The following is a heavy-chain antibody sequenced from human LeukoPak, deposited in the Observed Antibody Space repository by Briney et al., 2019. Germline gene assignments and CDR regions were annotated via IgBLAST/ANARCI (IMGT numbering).Heavy chain of an antibody. J-gene: IGHJ4*02. CDR2: IYPGDSDT. V-gene: IGHV5-51*01. Sequence: GESLKISCKGSGYSFTSYWIGWVRQLPGKGLEWMGIIYPGDSDTRYSPSFQGQVTISADKSISTTYLQWSSLKASDTAIYYCTRRHSGYELGGVDYWGQGTLVTLSS. D-gene: IGHD5-12*01. CDR1: GYSFTSYW. CDR3: TRRHSGYELGGVDY.